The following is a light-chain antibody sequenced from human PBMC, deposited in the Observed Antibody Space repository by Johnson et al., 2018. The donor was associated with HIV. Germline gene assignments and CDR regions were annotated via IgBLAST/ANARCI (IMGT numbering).Light chain of an antibody. CDR1: SSNIGDNY. CDR2: DNN. V-gene: IGLV1-51*01. Sequence: QSVLTQPPSVSAAPGQKVTISCSGSSSNIGDNYVSWYQHLPGTAPKLLIYDNNKRPSGITDRFSGSKSGTSATLGITGLQTGDEADYYCGTWDSSLSASYGFGAGTKVTVL. CDR3: GTWDSSLSASYG. J-gene: IGLJ1*01.